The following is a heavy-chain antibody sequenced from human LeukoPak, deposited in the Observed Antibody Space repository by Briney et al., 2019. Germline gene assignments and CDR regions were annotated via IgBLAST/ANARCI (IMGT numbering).Heavy chain of an antibody. CDR2: IYADGST. CDR3: ARGYSSGWYYFDY. D-gene: IGHD6-19*01. V-gene: IGHV3-53*01. CDR1: GFTVRSTY. Sequence: GGSLRLSCAASGFTVRSTYMSWVRQAPGKGLEWVSVIYADGSTYYADTVKGRFTISRDNSKNTMSFQMNSLRAEDTAVYYCARGYSSGWYYFDYWGQGTLVTVSS. J-gene: IGHJ4*02.